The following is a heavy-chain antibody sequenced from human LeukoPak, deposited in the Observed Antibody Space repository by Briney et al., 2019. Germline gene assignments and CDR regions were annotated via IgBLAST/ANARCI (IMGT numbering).Heavy chain of an antibody. V-gene: IGHV3-21*05. Sequence: GGSLRLSCAASGFTFSTYSMNWVRQAPGKGLEWVSYISSSSTYTNYADSVKGRFTISRDNAKNSLYLQMNSLRAEDTAVYYCARVVGALFDYWGQGTLVTVSS. J-gene: IGHJ4*02. CDR2: ISSSSTYT. CDR3: ARVVGALFDY. D-gene: IGHD1-26*01. CDR1: GFTFSTYS.